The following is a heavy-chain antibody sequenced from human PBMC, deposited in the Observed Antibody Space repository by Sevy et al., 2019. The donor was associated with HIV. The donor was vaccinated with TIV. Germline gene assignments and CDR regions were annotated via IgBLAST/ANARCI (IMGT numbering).Heavy chain of an antibody. CDR1: GFTFSSYA. Sequence: GGSLRLSCAASGFTFSSYAMHWVRQAPGKGLEWVAVISYDGSNNYYADSVKGRFTISRDNSKNTLYLQMNSLRAEDTAVYYCASLSGYSYGPLTGFDYWGQGTLVTVSS. J-gene: IGHJ4*02. D-gene: IGHD5-18*01. CDR2: ISYDGSNN. CDR3: ASLSGYSYGPLTGFDY. V-gene: IGHV3-30-3*01.